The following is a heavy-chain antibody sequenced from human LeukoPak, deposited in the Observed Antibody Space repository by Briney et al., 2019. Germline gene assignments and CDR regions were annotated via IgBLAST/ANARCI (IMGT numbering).Heavy chain of an antibody. Sequence: SETLSLTCTVSGGSISSGDYYWSWIRQPPGKGLEWIGYIYYSGSTYYNPSLKSRVTISVDTSKNQFSLKLSSVTAADTAVYYCAWTGTLTSDAFDIWGQGTMVTVSS. CDR2: IYYSGST. CDR1: GGSISSGDYY. CDR3: AWTGTLTSDAFDI. V-gene: IGHV4-30-4*01. J-gene: IGHJ3*02. D-gene: IGHD3/OR15-3a*01.